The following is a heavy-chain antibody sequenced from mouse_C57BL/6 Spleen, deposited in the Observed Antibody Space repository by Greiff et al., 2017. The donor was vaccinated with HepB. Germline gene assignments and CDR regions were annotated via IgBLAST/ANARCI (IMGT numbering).Heavy chain of an antibody. CDR1: GYTFTSYW. V-gene: IGHV1-72*01. CDR3: ASSSYYGSRRDWYFDV. J-gene: IGHJ1*03. CDR2: IDPNSGGT. D-gene: IGHD1-1*01. Sequence: QVQLQQPGAELVKPGASVKLSCKASGYTFTSYWMHWVKQRPGRGLEWIGRIDPNSGGTKYNEKFKSKATLTVDKPSSTAYMQLSSLTSEDSAVYDCASSSYYGSRRDWYFDVWGTGTTVTVSS.